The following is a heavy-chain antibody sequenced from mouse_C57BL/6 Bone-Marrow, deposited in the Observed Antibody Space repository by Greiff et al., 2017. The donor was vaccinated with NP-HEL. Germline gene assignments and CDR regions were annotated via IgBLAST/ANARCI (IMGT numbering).Heavy chain of an antibody. Sequence: QVQLQQSGAELVMPGASVKLSCKASGYTFTSYWMHWVKQRPGQGLEWIGEIDPSDSYTNYNQKFKGKSTLTVDKSSSTAYMQLSSLTSEDSAVYYSARKKGTTVVAKGDYYAMDYWGQGTSVTVSS. D-gene: IGHD1-1*01. CDR3: ARKKGTTVVAKGDYYAMDY. CDR1: GYTFTSYW. CDR2: IDPSDSYT. J-gene: IGHJ4*01. V-gene: IGHV1-69*01.